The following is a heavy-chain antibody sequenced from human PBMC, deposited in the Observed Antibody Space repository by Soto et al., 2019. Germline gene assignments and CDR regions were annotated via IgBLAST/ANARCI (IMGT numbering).Heavy chain of an antibody. J-gene: IGHJ5*02. D-gene: IGHD2-21*02. V-gene: IGHV3-73*01. CDR2: IRSKANSYAT. CDR3: TRTFFCGGDCSLAPYWFDP. Sequence: PGGSLRLSCAASGFTFSGSAMHWVRQASGKGLEWVGRIRSKANSYATAYAASVKGRFTISRDDSKNTAYLQMNSLKTEDTAVYYCTRTFFCGGDCSLAPYWFDPWGQGTLVTVSS. CDR1: GFTFSGSA.